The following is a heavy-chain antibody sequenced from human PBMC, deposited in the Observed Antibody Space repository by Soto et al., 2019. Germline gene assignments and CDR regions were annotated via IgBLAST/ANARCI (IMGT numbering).Heavy chain of an antibody. CDR3: ARESEDLTSNFDY. CDR1: GLTFSRYS. CDR2: ISSTTNYI. Sequence: EVQLVESGGGLVRPGGALKLPFAASGLTFSRYSMNWVPPAPGKGLEWVSSISSTTNYIYYADSMKGRFTVSRDNAKNSVYLDMNSLSAEDTAVYYCARESEDLTSNFDYWGQGTLVTVSS. J-gene: IGHJ4*02. V-gene: IGHV3-21*01.